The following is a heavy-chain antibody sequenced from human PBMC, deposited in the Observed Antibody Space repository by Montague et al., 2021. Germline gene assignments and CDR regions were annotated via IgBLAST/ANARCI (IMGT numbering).Heavy chain of an antibody. V-gene: IGHV4-34*01. CDR2: INHSGST. J-gene: IGHJ4*02. CDR3: ARRRVAGSWKADTFHY. Sequence: SETLSLTCAVYGGSFSGYYWSWIRQTPGKGLEWIGEINHSGSTNYNPSLKSRVTISVDTSKNQFSLKLSSVTAADTAVYYCARRRVAGSWKADTFHYGGQGPLVTVPS. D-gene: IGHD6-13*01. CDR1: GGSFSGYY.